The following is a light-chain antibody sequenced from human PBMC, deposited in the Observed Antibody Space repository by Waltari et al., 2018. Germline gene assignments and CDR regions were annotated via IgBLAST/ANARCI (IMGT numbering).Light chain of an antibody. CDR2: DAY. V-gene: IGKV3D-15*01. J-gene: IGKJ3*01. CDR1: QSVSSN. CDR3: QQYNNWPSFT. Sequence: EIVMTQSPATLAMSPGERVTLSCRASQSVSSNLAWYQQKPGQTPRLLIHDAYTRAPGVPARFSGSGSVTEFTLTISSLKSEDFAVYYCQQYNNWPSFTFGPGTKVDIK.